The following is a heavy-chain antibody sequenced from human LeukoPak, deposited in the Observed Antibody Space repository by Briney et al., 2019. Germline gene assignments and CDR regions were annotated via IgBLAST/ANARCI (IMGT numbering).Heavy chain of an antibody. Sequence: AAVKVSCKPSVYTFTGYYIRWVRQAPGQGLEWVGWTNPNSGGSNYAKKFPGSVTMNRDTSISTAYMELSRVRSDDTAAYYCARDRSYNWFDPWDQGTLVTVSS. J-gene: IGHJ5*02. CDR3: ARDRSYNWFDP. CDR2: TNPNSGGS. V-gene: IGHV1-2*02. CDR1: VYTFTGYY.